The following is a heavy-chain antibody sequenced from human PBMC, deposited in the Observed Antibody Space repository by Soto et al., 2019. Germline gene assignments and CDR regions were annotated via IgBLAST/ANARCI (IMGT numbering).Heavy chain of an antibody. D-gene: IGHD6-25*01. CDR1: GVSISSGNW. CDR2: IFHDGTA. CDR3: ARVCSGSDYYYYGLDV. V-gene: IGHV4-4*02. J-gene: IGHJ6*02. Sequence: ETLSLTCAVSGVSISSGNWWTWVRQTPQRGLEYIGEIFHDGTANYYPSFESRVTMSVDTSKDEFSLKLRSVTAADTAVYYCARVCSGSDYYYYGLDVWGQGTTVTVSS.